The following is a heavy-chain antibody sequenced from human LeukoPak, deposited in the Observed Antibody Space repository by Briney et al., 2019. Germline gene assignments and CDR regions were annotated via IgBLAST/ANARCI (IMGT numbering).Heavy chain of an antibody. CDR1: GGSFSGYY. CDR3: ARGLRGYSYGRRNWFDP. V-gene: IGHV4-34*01. CDR2: INHSGST. D-gene: IGHD5-18*01. Sequence: SETLSLTCAVYGGSFSGYYWSWIRQPPGKGLEWIGEINHSGSTNYNPSLKSRVTISVDTSKNQFSLKLSSVTAADTAVYYCARGLRGYSYGRRNWFDPWGQGTLVTVSS. J-gene: IGHJ5*02.